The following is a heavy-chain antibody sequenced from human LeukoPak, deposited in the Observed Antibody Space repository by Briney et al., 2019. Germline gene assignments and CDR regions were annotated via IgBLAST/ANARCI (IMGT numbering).Heavy chain of an antibody. CDR2: ISYDGSNK. D-gene: IGHD3-9*01. Sequence: GRSLRLSCAASGFTFSSYAMHWVRQAPGKGLEWVAVISYDGSNKYYADSVKGRFTISRDNSKNTLYLQMNSLRAEDTAVYYCARGVRSGYFVWLPDYWGQGTLVTVSS. J-gene: IGHJ4*02. V-gene: IGHV3-30-3*01. CDR3: ARGVRSGYFVWLPDY. CDR1: GFTFSSYA.